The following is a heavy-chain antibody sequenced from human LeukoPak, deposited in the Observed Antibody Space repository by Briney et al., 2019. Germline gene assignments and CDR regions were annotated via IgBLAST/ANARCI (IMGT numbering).Heavy chain of an antibody. CDR1: GGYISSSGYY. V-gene: IGHV4-39*01. CDR3: ARLRDGRWLLEY. D-gene: IGHD5-24*01. Sequence: PSETLSLTCTASGGYISSSGYYWGWIRQPPGKGLEWIASINYSGTTYYNPSLKSRVTISEDRSKNQFSLKLSSVTAADTAVYYCARLRDGRWLLEYWGQGTLVTVSS. J-gene: IGHJ4*02. CDR2: INYSGTT.